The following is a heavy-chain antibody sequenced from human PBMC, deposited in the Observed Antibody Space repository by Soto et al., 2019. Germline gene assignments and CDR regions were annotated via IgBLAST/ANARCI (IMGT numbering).Heavy chain of an antibody. CDR2: IYYSGSP. CDR1: GGSISGYY. J-gene: IGHJ4*02. CDR3: ARHRAAGGVDFDD. Sequence: SETLSLTCTVSGGSISGYYCSWIRQPPRKGLEWIGYIYYSGSPNYNPSLKGRVTISVDTSKNQFSLKLSSVTAADTAVYYCARHRAAGGVDFDDWGKGTLVTVAS. D-gene: IGHD6-13*01. V-gene: IGHV4-59*08.